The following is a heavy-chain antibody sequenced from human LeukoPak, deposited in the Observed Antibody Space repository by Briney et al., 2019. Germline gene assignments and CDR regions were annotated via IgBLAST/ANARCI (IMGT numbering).Heavy chain of an antibody. D-gene: IGHD5-24*01. CDR3: ARESREMATLIDY. J-gene: IGHJ4*02. CDR2: ISGSGGDT. CDR1: EFTFSSYA. V-gene: IGHV3-23*01. Sequence: GGSLRLSCAASEFTFSSYAMSWVRQAPGKGLEWVSAISGSGGDTYYAHSVKGRFTISRDNSRNTLYLQMNSLRAEDTAVYYCARESREMATLIDYWGQGTLVTVSS.